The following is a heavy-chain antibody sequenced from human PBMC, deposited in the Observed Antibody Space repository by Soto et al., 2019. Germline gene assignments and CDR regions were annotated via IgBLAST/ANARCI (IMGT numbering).Heavy chain of an antibody. CDR2: ISYDGSNK. V-gene: IGHV3-30*18. CDR1: GFTFRSYG. D-gene: IGHD6-13*01. Sequence: QVQLVESGGGVVQPGRSLRLSCAASGFTFRSYGMHWVRQAPGKGLEWVAVISYDGSNKYYADSMKGRFTISRDNSKNTLYLQMNSLRAEDTAVFYCAKGGWRIVAAGPFDNWGQGTLVTVSS. CDR3: AKGGWRIVAAGPFDN. J-gene: IGHJ4*02.